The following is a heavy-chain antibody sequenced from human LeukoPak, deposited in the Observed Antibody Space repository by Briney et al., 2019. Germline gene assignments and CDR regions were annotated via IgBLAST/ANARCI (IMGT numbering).Heavy chain of an antibody. V-gene: IGHV3-33*01. Sequence: GRSLRLSCAASGFTFSSYGMHWVRQAPGKGLEWVAVIWHDGSNKYYADSVKGRFTISRDNSRNTLYLQMNSLRAEDTALYYCARAFSAHYYYGMDVWGQGTTVTVSS. J-gene: IGHJ6*02. CDR1: GFTFSSYG. CDR2: IWHDGSNK. D-gene: IGHD6-25*01. CDR3: ARAFSAHYYYGMDV.